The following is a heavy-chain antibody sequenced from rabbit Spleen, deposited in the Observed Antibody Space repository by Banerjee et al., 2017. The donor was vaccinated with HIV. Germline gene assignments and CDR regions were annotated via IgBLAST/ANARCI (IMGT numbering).Heavy chain of an antibody. CDR2: IYAGSSGAT. CDR1: GFDFSSSYW. D-gene: IGHD1-1*01. Sequence: QEQLKESGGGLVQPGGSLKLSCKASGFDFSSSYWIYWVRQAPGKGLEWIARIYAGSSGATYYANWAKGRFTISKTSSTTVTLQMTSLTAADTATYFCARADASGSAVRSFKLWGQGTLVTVS. CDR3: ARADASGSAVRSFKL. V-gene: IGHV1S45*01. J-gene: IGHJ4*01.